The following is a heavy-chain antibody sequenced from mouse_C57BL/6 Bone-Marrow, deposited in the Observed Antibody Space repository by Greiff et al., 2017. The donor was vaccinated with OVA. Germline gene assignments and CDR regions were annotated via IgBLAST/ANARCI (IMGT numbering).Heavy chain of an antibody. CDR3: ASGDGYPYYYAMDY. Sequence: VQLQQPGAELVMPGASVKLSCKASGYTFTSYWMHWVKQRPGQGLEWIGEIDPSDSYTNYNQKFKGKSTLTVDQSSSTAYMQLSSLTSEDSAVYYCASGDGYPYYYAMDYWGQGTSVTVSS. CDR2: IDPSDSYT. D-gene: IGHD2-3*01. V-gene: IGHV1-69*01. CDR1: GYTFTSYW. J-gene: IGHJ4*01.